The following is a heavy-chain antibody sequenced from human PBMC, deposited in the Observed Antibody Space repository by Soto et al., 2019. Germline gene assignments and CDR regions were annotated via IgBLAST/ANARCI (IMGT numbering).Heavy chain of an antibody. J-gene: IGHJ4*02. V-gene: IGHV3-30*18. CDR2: ISYDGSNK. Sequence: QVQLVESGGGVVQPGRSLRLSCAASGFTFSSYGMHWVRQAPGKGLEWVAVISYDGSNKYYADSVKGRFTISRDNSKYTLYLQMNSLRAEDTAVYYCAKEIVPYCGGDCYYFDYWGQGTLVTVSS. CDR3: AKEIVPYCGGDCYYFDY. D-gene: IGHD2-21*02. CDR1: GFTFSSYG.